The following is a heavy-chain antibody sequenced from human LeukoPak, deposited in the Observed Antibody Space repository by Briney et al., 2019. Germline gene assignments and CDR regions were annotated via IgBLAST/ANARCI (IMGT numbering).Heavy chain of an antibody. CDR1: GYTXTSYF. J-gene: IGHJ4*02. Sequence: GASVKVSCKASGYTXTSYFIHWVRQAPGQGLEWMGIINPGTGGTTYAQNFQGRVTMTSDTSTSTAYMELTSLRSDDTAVYYCARHPAYCSGDCWGQGTLVTVSS. D-gene: IGHD2-15*01. CDR3: ARHPAYCSGDC. V-gene: IGHV1-46*01. CDR2: INPGTGGT.